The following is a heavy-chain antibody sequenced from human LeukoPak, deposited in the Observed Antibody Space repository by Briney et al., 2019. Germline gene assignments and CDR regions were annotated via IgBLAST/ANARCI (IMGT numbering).Heavy chain of an antibody. J-gene: IGHJ4*02. CDR3: AKDRPNFYETSGSYYKIKGDF. V-gene: IGHV3-23*01. Sequence: PGGSLRLSCEASGFTFNTHAMSWVRQAPGKGVEWVASITSSGRTPYYTDSVKGRFTISRDNSKNTLYLQMNSLRGEDTAVYYCAKDRPNFYETSGSYYKIKGDFWGQGSLVTVSS. CDR2: ITSSGRTP. D-gene: IGHD3-10*01. CDR1: GFTFNTHA.